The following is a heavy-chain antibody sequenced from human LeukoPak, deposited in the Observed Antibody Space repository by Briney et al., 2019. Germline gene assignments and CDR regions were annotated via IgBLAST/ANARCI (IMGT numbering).Heavy chain of an antibody. D-gene: IGHD5-12*01. CDR3: ARVYSGYDLAGVYYFDY. CDR2: IIPILGIA. V-gene: IGHV1-69*04. J-gene: IGHJ4*02. Sequence: ASVKVSCKASGGTFSSYAISWVRQAPGQGLEWMGRIIPILGIANSAQKFQGRVTITADKSTSTAYMELSSLRSEDTAVYYCARVYSGYDLAGVYYFDYWGQGTLVTVSS. CDR1: GGTFSSYA.